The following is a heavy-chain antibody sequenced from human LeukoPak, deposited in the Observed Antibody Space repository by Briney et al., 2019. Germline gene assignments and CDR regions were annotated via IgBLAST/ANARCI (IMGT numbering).Heavy chain of an antibody. CDR1: GFTFTTYA. V-gene: IGHV3-53*01. CDR2: IYSGGST. CDR3: ARGYSSGWYWFDP. D-gene: IGHD6-19*01. J-gene: IGHJ5*02. Sequence: GGSLRLSCAASGFTFTTYAMRWVRQAPGKGLEWVSVIYSGGSTYADSVKGRFTISRDNSKNTLYLQMNSLRAEDTAVYYCARGYSSGWYWFDPWGQGTLVTVSS.